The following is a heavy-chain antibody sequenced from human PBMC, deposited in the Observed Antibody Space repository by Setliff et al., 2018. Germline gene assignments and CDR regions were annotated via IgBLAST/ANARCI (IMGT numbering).Heavy chain of an antibody. CDR1: GDTLTGYY. CDR3: AREIRVVVPAAPRYYSMDV. CDR2: INPNSGGT. Sequence: GASVKVSCKAAGDTLTGYYMHWVRQAPGQGLEGMGWINPNSGGTNYAQKFQGRVTMTRDTSISTAYMELSRLRSDDTAVYYCAREIRVVVPAAPRYYSMDVWGQGTTVTVSS. J-gene: IGHJ6*02. D-gene: IGHD2-2*01. V-gene: IGHV1-2*02.